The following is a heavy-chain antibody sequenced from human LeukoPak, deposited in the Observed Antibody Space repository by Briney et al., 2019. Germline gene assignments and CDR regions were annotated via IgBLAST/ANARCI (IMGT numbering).Heavy chain of an antibody. V-gene: IGHV1-2*02. Sequence: GASVEVSCKASGYTFTSYGISWVRQAPGQGLEWMGWINPNSGGTNYAQKFQGRVTMTRDTSISTAYMELSRLRSDDTAVYYCARGPSYCSGGSCYLAYWGQGTLVTVSS. D-gene: IGHD2-15*01. CDR3: ARGPSYCSGGSCYLAY. CDR1: GYTFTSYG. CDR2: INPNSGGT. J-gene: IGHJ4*02.